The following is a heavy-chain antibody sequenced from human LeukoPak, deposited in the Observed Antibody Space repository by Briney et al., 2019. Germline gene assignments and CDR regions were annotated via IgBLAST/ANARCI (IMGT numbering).Heavy chain of an antibody. D-gene: IGHD3-10*02. J-gene: IGHJ2*01. CDR1: GFTFGNFG. Sequence: PGGSLRLSCEAAGFTFGNFGRAWVRQAPGKGLQWVSGITGSSTWTYYAASVKGRFTVSRDNSQNTLHLQMNSLRADDTAVYYCARELVSSGTGYFDLWGRGTLVTVSS. CDR3: ARELVSSGTGYFDL. CDR2: ITGSSTWT. V-gene: IGHV3-23*01.